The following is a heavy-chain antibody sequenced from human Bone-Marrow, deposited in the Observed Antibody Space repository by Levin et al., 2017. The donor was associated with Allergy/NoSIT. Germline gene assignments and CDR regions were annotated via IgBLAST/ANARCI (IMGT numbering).Heavy chain of an antibody. CDR2: IRGNGADT. D-gene: IGHD2-15*01. CDR3: AKSSASGMTGSFDI. V-gene: IGHV3-23*01. J-gene: IGHJ3*02. CDR1: GFSFSNYA. Sequence: GESLKISCVASGFSFSNYAVSWVRLAPGKGLGWVSAIRGNGADTYYLDSVKGRFTISRDNSNNTLYLQMNSLRAEDTALYYCAKSSASGMTGSFDIWGQGTMVTVSS.